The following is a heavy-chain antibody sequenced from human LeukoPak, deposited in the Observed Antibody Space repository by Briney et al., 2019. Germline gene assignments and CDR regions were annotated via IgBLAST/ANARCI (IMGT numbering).Heavy chain of an antibody. J-gene: IGHJ4*02. Sequence: GEPLKISCKGSGYSFTNYWIGWVRQMPGKGLEWMEIIYPGDSDTRYSPSFQGQVTISADKSISTAYLQWSSLKASDTAMYYCARRYDCSSTSCPTSEYFDYWGQGTLVTVSS. CDR1: GYSFTNYW. D-gene: IGHD2-2*01. V-gene: IGHV5-51*01. CDR3: ARRYDCSSTSCPTSEYFDY. CDR2: IYPGDSDT.